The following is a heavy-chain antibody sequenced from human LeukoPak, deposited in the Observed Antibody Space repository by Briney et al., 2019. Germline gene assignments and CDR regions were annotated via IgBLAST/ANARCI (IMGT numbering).Heavy chain of an antibody. CDR2: IIPIFGTA. Sequence: SVKVSCKASGGTFSSYAISWVRQAPGQGLEWMGGIIPIFGTANYAQKFQGRVTITTDESTSTAYMELSSLRSEDTAVYYCASNRKTGTTGLAYWGQEPLVTVSS. J-gene: IGHJ4*02. CDR1: GGTFSSYA. V-gene: IGHV1-69*05. D-gene: IGHD1-7*01. CDR3: ASNRKTGTTGLAY.